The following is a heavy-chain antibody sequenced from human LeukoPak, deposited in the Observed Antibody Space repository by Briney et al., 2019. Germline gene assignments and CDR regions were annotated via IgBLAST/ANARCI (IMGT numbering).Heavy chain of an antibody. CDR2: IIPIFGTA. CDR1: GGTFSSYA. CDR3: ARDVFTMIVVVTRSSWFDP. V-gene: IGHV1-69*05. J-gene: IGHJ5*02. D-gene: IGHD3-22*01. Sequence: SVKVSCKASGGTFSSYAISWVRQAPGQGLEWMGGIIPIFGTANYAQKCQGRVTITTDESTSTAYMELSSLRSEDTAVYYCARDVFTMIVVVTRSSWFDPWGQGTLVTVSS.